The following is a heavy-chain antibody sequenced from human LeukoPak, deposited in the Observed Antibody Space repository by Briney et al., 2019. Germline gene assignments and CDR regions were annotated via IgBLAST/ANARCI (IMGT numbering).Heavy chain of an antibody. V-gene: IGHV6-1*01. D-gene: IGHD2-15*01. Sequence: SQTLSLTCAISGDSVSSNSAAWNWIRQSPSRGLEWLGRTYYRFKWYNDYAVSVKSRITINPDTSKNQFSLQLNSVTPEDTAVYYCARGYCSGGSCSNWFDPWGQGTLVTVSS. CDR3: ARGYCSGGSCSNWFDP. CDR1: GDSVSSNSAA. J-gene: IGHJ5*02. CDR2: TYYRFKWYN.